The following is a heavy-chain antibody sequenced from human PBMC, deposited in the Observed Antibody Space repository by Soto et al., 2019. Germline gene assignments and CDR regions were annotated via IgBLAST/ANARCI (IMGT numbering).Heavy chain of an antibody. CDR1: GYTFTSYG. CDR2: ISAYNGNT. V-gene: IGHV1-18*04. D-gene: IGHD1-26*01. J-gene: IGHJ6*02. Sequence: ASVKVSCKAPGYTFTSYGISWVRQAPGQGLEWMGWISAYNGNTNYAQKLQGRVTMTTDTSTSTAYMELRSLRSDDTAVYYCAREGWELLGYYYYGMDVWGQGTTVTVSS. CDR3: AREGWELLGYYYYGMDV.